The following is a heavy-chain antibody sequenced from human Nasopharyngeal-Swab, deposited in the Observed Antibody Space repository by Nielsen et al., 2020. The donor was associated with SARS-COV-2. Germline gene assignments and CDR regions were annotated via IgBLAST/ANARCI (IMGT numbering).Heavy chain of an antibody. J-gene: IGHJ4*02. D-gene: IGHD6-13*01. V-gene: IGHV4-39*01. Sequence: SETLSLTCAVSGDSIAYSTFYWGCIRQPPGKELDWFVNIYYNGNTYQNPSLKSRLTISVDKSKNQFSLQLSSVTAADTAVYYCVRSSSWYYFDYWAQGTQVTVSS. CDR1: GDSIAYSTFY. CDR2: IYYNGNT. CDR3: VRSSSWYYFDY.